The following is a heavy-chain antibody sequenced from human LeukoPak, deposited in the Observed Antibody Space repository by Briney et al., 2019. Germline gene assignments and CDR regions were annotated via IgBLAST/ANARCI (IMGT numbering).Heavy chain of an antibody. J-gene: IGHJ4*02. D-gene: IGHD3-3*01. CDR2: INTNTGNP. Sequence: ASVKVSCKASGYTFTSYAMNWVRQAPGQGLEWMGWINTNTGNPTYAQGFTGRFVFSLDTSVSTAYLQISSLKAEDTAVYYCARAPYYDFWSGYYHPSFDYWGQGTLVTVSS. V-gene: IGHV7-4-1*02. CDR1: GYTFTSYA. CDR3: ARAPYYDFWSGYYHPSFDY.